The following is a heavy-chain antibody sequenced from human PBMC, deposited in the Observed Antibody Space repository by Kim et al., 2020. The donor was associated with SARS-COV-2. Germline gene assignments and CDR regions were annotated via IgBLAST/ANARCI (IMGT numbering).Heavy chain of an antibody. Sequence: GGSLRLSCAASEFTFSNYWMHWVRQAPGKGLVWVSRINGDGSSTSYADSVKGRFTISRDNAKNTLYLQMSSLRVEDKAVDYCGRGRAFWGGVDYWGQGTL. J-gene: IGHJ4*02. CDR3: GRGRAFWGGVDY. CDR2: INGDGSST. V-gene: IGHV3-74*01. CDR1: EFTFSNYW. D-gene: IGHD3-3*01.